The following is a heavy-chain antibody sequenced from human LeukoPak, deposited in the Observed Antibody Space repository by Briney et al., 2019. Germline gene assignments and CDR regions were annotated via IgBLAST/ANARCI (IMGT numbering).Heavy chain of an antibody. CDR2: ISGSGGST. Sequence: GGSLRLPCAASGFTFSSYAMSWVRQAPGKGLEWVSAISGSGGSTYYADSVKGRFTISRDNSKNTLYLQMNSLRAEDTAVYYCAKDRSSTSWGLGAFDIWGQGTMVTVSS. J-gene: IGHJ3*02. V-gene: IGHV3-23*01. CDR1: GFTFSSYA. D-gene: IGHD2-2*01. CDR3: AKDRSSTSWGLGAFDI.